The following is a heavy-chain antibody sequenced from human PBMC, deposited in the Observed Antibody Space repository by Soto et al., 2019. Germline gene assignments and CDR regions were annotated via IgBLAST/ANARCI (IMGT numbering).Heavy chain of an antibody. Sequence: QVQLVQSGAEVKKPGSSVKVSCTASGGSFSSYAINWVRQAPGQGLEWMGGIIPAFGTAKYAQKFQGRVTLTADESTSTGYMELTSLRSEDTAVYYCSRGASHYYDSSGYQSYFDYWGQGTLVTVSS. CDR3: SRGASHYYDSSGYQSYFDY. CDR2: IIPAFGTA. J-gene: IGHJ4*02. CDR1: GGSFSSYA. V-gene: IGHV1-69*01. D-gene: IGHD3-22*01.